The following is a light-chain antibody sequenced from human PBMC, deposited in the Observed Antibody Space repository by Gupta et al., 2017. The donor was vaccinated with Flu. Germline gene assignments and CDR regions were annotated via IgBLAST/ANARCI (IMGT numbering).Light chain of an antibody. CDR3: QQEHTSPLT. Sequence: EILLTQSPGTASWSPGEIATLSCWARQGVSSYLACDQQKAGQAPRLLNYAASSSDYALPDRFSGSGFGTAFTLAISRPEPEDFAMYYCQQEHTSPLTFGQGTRLEIK. CDR1: QGVSSY. J-gene: IGKJ5*01. CDR2: AAS. V-gene: IGKV3-20*01.